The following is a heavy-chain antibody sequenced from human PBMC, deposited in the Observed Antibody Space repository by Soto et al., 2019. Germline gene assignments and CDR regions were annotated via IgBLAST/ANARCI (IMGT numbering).Heavy chain of an antibody. Sequence: PGGSLRLSCAVSGFTFSDYWMSWVRQAPGKGLEWVANIKQDGNEKYYVDSVKGRFTISRDNAKNSLYLQMNSLRAEDTAVYYCARRKYCSSTTCFEYWGQGTLVTVSS. V-gene: IGHV3-7*01. D-gene: IGHD2-2*01. CDR3: ARRKYCSSTTCFEY. CDR1: GFTFSDYW. J-gene: IGHJ4*02. CDR2: IKQDGNEK.